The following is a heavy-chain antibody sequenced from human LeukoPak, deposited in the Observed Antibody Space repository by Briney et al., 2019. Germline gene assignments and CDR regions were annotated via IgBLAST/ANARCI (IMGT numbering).Heavy chain of an antibody. V-gene: IGHV4-61*02. J-gene: IGHJ6*03. CDR3: ARGAVATYYYYYMDV. CDR1: GGSISSGSYY. CDR2: IYTSGST. D-gene: IGHD6-19*01. Sequence: SETLSLTCTVSGGSISSGSYYWSWIRQPAGKGLEWIGRIYTSGSTNYNPSLKSRVTMSVDTSKNQFSLKLSSVTAADTAVYYCARGAVATYYYYYMDVWGKGTTVTISS.